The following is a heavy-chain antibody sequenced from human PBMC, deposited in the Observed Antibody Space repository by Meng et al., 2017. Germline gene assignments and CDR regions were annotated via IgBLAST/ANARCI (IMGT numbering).Heavy chain of an antibody. J-gene: IGHJ4*02. CDR3: ARVKVGAMRNHYYFDY. V-gene: IGHV1-2*06. D-gene: IGHD1-26*01. CDR1: GYTFTGNY. CDR2: INPSSGGT. Sequence: QRFQAVKEVKMPGAAGDVSCKAYGYTFTGNYKHWVRPATRRGIEWMGRINPSSGGTNYATKFQGRVTMTRDTSISTAYMELSRLRSDDTAVYYCARVKVGAMRNHYYFDYWGQGTLVTVSS.